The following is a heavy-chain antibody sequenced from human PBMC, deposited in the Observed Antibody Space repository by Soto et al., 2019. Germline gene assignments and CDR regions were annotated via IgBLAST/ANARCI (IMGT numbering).Heavy chain of an antibody. J-gene: IGHJ4*02. V-gene: IGHV3-30*19. Sequence: GGSLRPSCVVSAFTFSDLGMHWVRQSPGEGLAWVASISKDGLDRYYSESVKGRFTISRDESKNTVFLQMNSLKVEDTAAYFCASPREGQWLVFDHWGQRTLVTVSS. D-gene: IGHD6-19*01. CDR1: AFTFSDLG. CDR2: ISKDGLDR. CDR3: ASPREGQWLVFDH.